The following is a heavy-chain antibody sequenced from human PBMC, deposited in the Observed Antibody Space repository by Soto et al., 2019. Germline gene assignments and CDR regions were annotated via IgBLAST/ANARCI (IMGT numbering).Heavy chain of an antibody. D-gene: IGHD3-16*01. CDR1: GYTFTSYG. CDR2: IVVGSGKT. CDR3: AAGGGKNSYGMDV. J-gene: IGHJ6*02. V-gene: IGHV1-58*02. Sequence: SVKVSCKASGYTFTSYGISWVRQAPGQGLEWIGWIVVGSGKTNYVKKFQERVTITRDMSTSTVYMELSSLGSDDTAVYYCAAGGGKNSYGMDVCGQGTTVTVSS.